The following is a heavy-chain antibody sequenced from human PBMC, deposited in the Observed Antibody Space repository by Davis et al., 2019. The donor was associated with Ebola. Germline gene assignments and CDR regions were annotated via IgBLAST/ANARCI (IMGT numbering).Heavy chain of an antibody. CDR3: AKDRGRAWFDP. CDR1: AFSFGDNY. V-gene: IGHV3-11*04. CDR2: ISTSGSDI. J-gene: IGHJ5*02. Sequence: GESLKISCAASAFSFGDNYMSCIRQAPGTGLEWLSHISTSGSDIYYADSVKGRFTISRDNSKNTVYLEMNSLRPEDTAFYYCAKDRGRAWFDPWGQGTLVTVSS.